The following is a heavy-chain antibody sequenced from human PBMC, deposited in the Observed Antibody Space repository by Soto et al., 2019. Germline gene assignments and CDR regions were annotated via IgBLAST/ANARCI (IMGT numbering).Heavy chain of an antibody. CDR2: ISGSGGST. J-gene: IGHJ6*03. Sequence: GGSLRLSCAASGFTFSSYAMSWVRQAPGKGLEWVSAISGSGGSTYYADSVKGRFTISRDNSKNTLYLQMNSLRAEATAVYYCARVGLLSYHYYYYSMDVWGKGTTVTVSS. V-gene: IGHV3-23*01. D-gene: IGHD3-10*01. CDR1: GFTFSSYA. CDR3: ARVGLLSYHYYYYSMDV.